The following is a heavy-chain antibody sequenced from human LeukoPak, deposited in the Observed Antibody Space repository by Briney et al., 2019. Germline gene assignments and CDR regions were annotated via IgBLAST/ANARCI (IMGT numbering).Heavy chain of an antibody. V-gene: IGHV1-46*01. D-gene: IGHD5-24*01. CDR1: GYTFTSYH. Sequence: ASVKVSCKASGYTFTSYHIHWVRQAPGQGLEWVGVSTPSGDYTSCAHRFQGKVTMTRDTSTSTVYMELRIRTSQAAAVYYCARARRDAYNSFDYWGQGTLVTVSS. CDR2: STPSGDYT. J-gene: IGHJ4*02. CDR3: ARARRDAYNSFDY.